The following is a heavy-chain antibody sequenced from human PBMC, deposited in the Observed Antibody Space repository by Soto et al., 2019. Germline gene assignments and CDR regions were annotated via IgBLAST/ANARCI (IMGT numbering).Heavy chain of an antibody. CDR3: ARDLGGWPDY. CDR1: GYTFTSYA. V-gene: IGHV1-3*01. D-gene: IGHD2-15*01. CDR2: ISAGNGNT. Sequence: ASAKVSCKASGYTFTSYAMHWVRQAPGQRLEWMGWISAGNGNTKYSQKFQGRVTITRDTSASTAYMELSSLRSEDTAVYYCARDLGGWPDYWGQGTLVTVSS. J-gene: IGHJ4*02.